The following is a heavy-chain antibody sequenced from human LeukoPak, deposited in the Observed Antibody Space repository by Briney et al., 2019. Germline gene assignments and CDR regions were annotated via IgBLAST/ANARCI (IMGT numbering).Heavy chain of an antibody. J-gene: IGHJ5*02. CDR1: GFTFSSHW. CDR3: AKDRSMVRGVNRRFDP. Sequence: GGSLRLSCAASGFTFSSHWMHWVRQAPGKGLEWVSAISGSGGSTYYADSVKGRFTISRDNSKNTLYLQMNSLRAEDTAVYYCAKDRSMVRGVNRRFDPWGQGTLVTVSS. V-gene: IGHV3-23*01. D-gene: IGHD3-10*01. CDR2: ISGSGGST.